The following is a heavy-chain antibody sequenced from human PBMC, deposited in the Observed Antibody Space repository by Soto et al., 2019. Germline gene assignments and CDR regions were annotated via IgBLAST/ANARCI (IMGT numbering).Heavy chain of an antibody. CDR3: AGSDYYDTSGSPRDNV. CDR2: INHSGTT. Sequence: QVHLQQWGAGLLKPSETLSLTCAVYGGSFSGYYWTWIRQPPGKGLEWIGEINHSGTTNYHPSLKSRVTISVDRSKNQVSLKLSSVTAADTAVYYCAGSDYYDTSGSPRDNVWGQGTTVTVSS. D-gene: IGHD3-22*01. J-gene: IGHJ6*02. V-gene: IGHV4-34*01. CDR1: GGSFSGYY.